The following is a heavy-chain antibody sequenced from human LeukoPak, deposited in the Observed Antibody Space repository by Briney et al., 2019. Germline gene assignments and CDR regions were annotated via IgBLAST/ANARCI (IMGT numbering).Heavy chain of an antibody. J-gene: IGHJ6*02. Sequence: SETLSLTCTVSGGSISSYYWSWIRQPPGKGLEWIGYIYYSGSTNYNPSLKSRVTTSVDTSKNQFSLKLSSVTAADTAVYYCARSELRGFDFWSGYLTTKGMDVWGQGTTVTVSS. CDR1: GGSISSYY. CDR2: IYYSGST. CDR3: ARSELRGFDFWSGYLTTKGMDV. D-gene: IGHD3-3*01. V-gene: IGHV4-59*08.